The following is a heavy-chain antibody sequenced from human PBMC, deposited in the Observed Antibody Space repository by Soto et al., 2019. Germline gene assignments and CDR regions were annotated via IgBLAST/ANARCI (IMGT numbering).Heavy chain of an antibody. V-gene: IGHV1-18*01. CDR1: GYTFTSYS. D-gene: IGHD1-1*01. CDR3: ARGRYGDY. Sequence: QVHLVQSGAEVKKPGASVKVSCKASGYTFTSYSITWVRQAPGQGLEWMGWISAHNGNTDYAQKLQGRVIVTRDTSTSTAYMELRSLISDDTAVYYCARGRYGDYWGQGAVVNVSS. J-gene: IGHJ4*02. CDR2: ISAHNGNT.